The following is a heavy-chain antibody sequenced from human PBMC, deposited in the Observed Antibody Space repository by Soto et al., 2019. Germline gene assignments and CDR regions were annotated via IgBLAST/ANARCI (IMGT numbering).Heavy chain of an antibody. CDR3: ARYYDFWSGWAFDP. D-gene: IGHD3-3*01. J-gene: IGHJ5*02. CDR1: GGSVSNISSY. Sequence: QVKLQESGPGLVKPSETLSLTCTVSGGSVSNISSYWSWIRQSPEKGLEWIGYIYHSGGTNYTSPFMERVSIDVDKSRNQFSLKLRSVTAADTAVYYCARYYDFWSGWAFDPWGQGILVSVLS. CDR2: IYHSGGT. V-gene: IGHV4-61*01.